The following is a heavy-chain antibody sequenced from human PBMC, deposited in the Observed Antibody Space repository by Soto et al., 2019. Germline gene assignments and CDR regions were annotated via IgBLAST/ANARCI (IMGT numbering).Heavy chain of an antibody. CDR3: ARGGSINWFDP. CDR1: GGSISSGGYY. V-gene: IGHV4-31*03. D-gene: IGHD6-6*01. CDR2: IYYSGST. Sequence: QVQLQESGPGLVKPSQTLSLTCTVSGGSISSGGYYWSWIRQHPGKGLEWIGYIYYSGSTYYNPSINSRVTISVDTSKNQFSLKLSSVTAADSAVYYCARGGSINWFDPWGQGTLVTVSS. J-gene: IGHJ5*02.